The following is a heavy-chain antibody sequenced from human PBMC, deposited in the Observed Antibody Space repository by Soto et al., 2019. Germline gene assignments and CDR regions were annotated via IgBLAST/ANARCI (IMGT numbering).Heavy chain of an antibody. J-gene: IGHJ4*02. Sequence: SETLSLTCAVSGGSISSSNWWCWVRQPPGKGLEWIGEIYHSGSTNYNPSLKSRVTISVDKSKNQFSLKLSSVTAADTAVYYCASVPTVTFPFDYWGQGTLVTVSS. CDR1: GGSISSSNW. V-gene: IGHV4-4*02. D-gene: IGHD4-17*01. CDR2: IYHSGST. CDR3: ASVPTVTFPFDY.